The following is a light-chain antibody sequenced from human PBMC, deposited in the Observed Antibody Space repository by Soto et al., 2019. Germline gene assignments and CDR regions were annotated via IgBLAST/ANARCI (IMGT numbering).Light chain of an antibody. Sequence: QSVSTQPPSVSAAPGQKVTISCSGSSSNIANNYVSWYQQLPGTAPKLLIYESNKRPSGIPDRFSGSKSGTSATLDITGLQTGDEADYYCGTWDSSLSAYVFGTGTKVTVL. CDR1: SSNIANNY. CDR2: ESN. CDR3: GTWDSSLSAYV. J-gene: IGLJ1*01. V-gene: IGLV1-51*02.